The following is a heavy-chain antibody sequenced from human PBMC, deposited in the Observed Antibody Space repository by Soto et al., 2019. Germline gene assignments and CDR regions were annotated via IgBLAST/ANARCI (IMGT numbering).Heavy chain of an antibody. CDR3: ARGTAALVGAPTV. Sequence: EVQLVESGGGLVQPGGSLRLSCAASAFTFSSYEMNWVRQAPGKGLEWVSYISSSGSTIYYADSVKGRFTISSDNAKNSLSLQMNSLRAEDTAVYYCARGTAALVGAPTVWGQGTLVTVSS. V-gene: IGHV3-48*03. D-gene: IGHD1-26*01. CDR2: ISSSGSTI. J-gene: IGHJ4*02. CDR1: AFTFSSYE.